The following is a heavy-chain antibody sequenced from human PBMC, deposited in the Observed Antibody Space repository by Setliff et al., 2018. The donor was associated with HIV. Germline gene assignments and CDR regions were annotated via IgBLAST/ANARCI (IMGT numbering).Heavy chain of an antibody. CDR1: GASISGSY. Sequence: SETLSLTCTVSGASISGSYWIWIRQPPGKGLEWIGYMSLTRDTKYNPSLKSRVTISVDTSKNQFSLKLSSVTAADTAVYYCARDIGYSSPYYYYMDVWGKGTTVTVSS. CDR2: MSLTRDT. J-gene: IGHJ6*03. V-gene: IGHV4-59*12. D-gene: IGHD6-13*01. CDR3: ARDIGYSSPYYYYMDV.